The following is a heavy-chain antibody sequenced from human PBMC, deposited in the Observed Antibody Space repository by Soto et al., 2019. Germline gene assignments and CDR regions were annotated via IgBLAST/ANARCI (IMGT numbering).Heavy chain of an antibody. CDR1: GGSISSGGYY. V-gene: IGHV4-31*03. CDR2: IYYSGST. D-gene: IGHD5-18*01. J-gene: IGHJ6*02. CDR3: ARSQYSYGPWDYYYGMDV. Sequence: QVQLQESGPGLVKPSQTLSLTCTVSGGSISSGGYYWSWIRQHPGKGLEWIGYIYYSGSTYYNPSLKSRVTISVDTSKNQFSLKLSSVTAADTAVYYCARSQYSYGPWDYYYGMDVWGQGTTVTVSS.